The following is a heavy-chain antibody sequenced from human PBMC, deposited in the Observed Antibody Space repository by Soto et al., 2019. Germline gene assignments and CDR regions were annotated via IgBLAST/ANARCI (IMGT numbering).Heavy chain of an antibody. CDR1: GFTFSSYS. Sequence: GGSLRLSCAASGFTFSSYSMNWVRQAPGKGLEWVSSISSSSSYIYYADSVKGRFTISRDNAKNSLYLQMNSLRAEGTAVYYCARGAEGGIWGSYRRSDAFDIWGQGTMVTVSS. CDR2: ISSSSSYI. J-gene: IGHJ3*02. V-gene: IGHV3-21*01. CDR3: ARGAEGGIWGSYRRSDAFDI. D-gene: IGHD3-16*02.